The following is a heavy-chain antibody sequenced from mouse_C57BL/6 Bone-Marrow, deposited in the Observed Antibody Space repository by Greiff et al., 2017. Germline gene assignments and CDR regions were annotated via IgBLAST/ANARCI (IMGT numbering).Heavy chain of an antibody. CDR3: ARGGLRFAY. CDR1: GYTFTDYY. V-gene: IGHV1-26*01. D-gene: IGHD2-4*01. CDR2: INPNDGGT. J-gene: IGHJ3*01. Sequence: VQLQQSGPELVKPGASVKISCKASGYTFTDYYMNWVKQSHGKSLEWIGDINPNDGGTSYNQKFKGKATLTVDKSSSTAYMELSSLTSEDSAVYYCARGGLRFAYWGQGTLVTVSA.